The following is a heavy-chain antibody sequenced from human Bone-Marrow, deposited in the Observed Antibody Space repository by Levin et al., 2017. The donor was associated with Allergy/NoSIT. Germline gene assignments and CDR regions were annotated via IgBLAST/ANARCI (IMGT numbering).Heavy chain of an antibody. CDR2: IRSKAYGGTT. D-gene: IGHD5-18*01. CDR1: GFTFGDYA. J-gene: IGHJ6*02. CDR3: SRSLGWIQNYGMDV. V-gene: IGHV3-49*03. Sequence: PGGSLRLSCTAFGFTFGDYAMSWFRQAPGKGLECVGFIRSKAYGGTTEYAASVKGRFTISRDDSKSIAYLQMDSLKTEDTAGYYCSRSLGWIQNYGMDVWGQGTTVTVSS.